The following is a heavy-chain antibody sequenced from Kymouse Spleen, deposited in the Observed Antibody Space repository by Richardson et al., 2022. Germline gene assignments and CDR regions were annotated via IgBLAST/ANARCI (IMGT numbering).Heavy chain of an antibody. CDR1: GFTFSSYD. V-gene: IGHV3-13*01. CDR2: IGTAGDT. J-gene: IGHJ6*02. Sequence: EVQLVESGGGLVQPGGSLRLSCAASGFTFSSYDMHWVRQATGKGLEWVSAIGTAGDTYYPGSVKGRFTISRENAKNSLYLQMNSLRAGDTAVYYCARDNRYSSGWYPYYYYYGMDVWGQGTTVTVSS. CDR3: ARDNRYSSGWYPYYYYYGMDV. D-gene: IGHD6-19*01.